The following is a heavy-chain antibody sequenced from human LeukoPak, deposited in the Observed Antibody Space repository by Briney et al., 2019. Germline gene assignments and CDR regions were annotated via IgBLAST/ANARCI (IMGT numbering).Heavy chain of an antibody. CDR2: ISGSGGST. Sequence: GGSLRLSCAASGFTVSSNYMSWVRRAPGKGLEWVSAISGSGGSTYYADSVKGRFTISRDNSKNTLYLQMNSLRAEDTAVYYCAKTREPPRGAFDIWGQGTMVTVSS. J-gene: IGHJ3*02. CDR1: GFTVSSNY. CDR3: AKTREPPRGAFDI. V-gene: IGHV3-23*01. D-gene: IGHD1-26*01.